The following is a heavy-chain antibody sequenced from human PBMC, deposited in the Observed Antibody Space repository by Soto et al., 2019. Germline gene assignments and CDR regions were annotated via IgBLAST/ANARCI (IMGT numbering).Heavy chain of an antibody. V-gene: IGHV3-23*01. CDR2: VTVTGGST. CDR3: ARQKSPEGWFDL. J-gene: IGHJ5*02. CDR1: AISFNTYG. Sequence: PGGSLRLSCAASAISFNTYGVTWVRQAPGKGLEWVSTVTVTGGSTYYADSVKGRFTISRDRSNYTVSLLLNSLRVEDTAIYYCARQKSPEGWFDLWGQGTLVTVSS.